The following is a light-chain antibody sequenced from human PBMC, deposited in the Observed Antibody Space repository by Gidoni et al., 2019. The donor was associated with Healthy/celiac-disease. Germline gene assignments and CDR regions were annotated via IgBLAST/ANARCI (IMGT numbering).Light chain of an antibody. CDR2: TAS. J-gene: IGKJ1*01. CDR3: QQYNSYSP. CDR1: QSISSW. Sequence: DIQMTQSPSTLSASVGDRVTITCRASQSISSWLDWYQQKPGKAPKLLIYTASSLESGVPSRFSGSGSGTEFTLTISSLQPDDFATYYCQQYNSYSPFGQGTKVEIK. V-gene: IGKV1-5*03.